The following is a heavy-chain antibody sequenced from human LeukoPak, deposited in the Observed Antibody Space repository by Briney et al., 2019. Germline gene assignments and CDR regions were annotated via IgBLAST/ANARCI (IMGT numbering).Heavy chain of an antibody. Sequence: ASVKVSCKASGGTFSNYAISWVRQAPGQGLEWMGGIIPLFGTANYAQRFQGRVTITADESTSTAYMELSSLRSEDTAVYYCARGPRFYCSSTSCWGHYFDYWGQGTLVTVSS. J-gene: IGHJ4*02. CDR1: GGTFSNYA. CDR2: IIPLFGTA. V-gene: IGHV1-69*13. CDR3: ARGPRFYCSSTSCWGHYFDY. D-gene: IGHD2-2*01.